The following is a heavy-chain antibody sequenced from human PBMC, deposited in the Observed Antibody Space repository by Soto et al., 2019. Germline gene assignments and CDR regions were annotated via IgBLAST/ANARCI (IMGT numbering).Heavy chain of an antibody. Sequence: SGPTLVNPTQTLTLTCTFSGFSLSTSEVGVGWIRQPPGKALEWLALIYWDDDKRYSPSLQSRLTITKDTSKNQVVLTMTNMDPVDTATYYCAHLLGGCSSKGCSPLRYDSWGQGIPVTVSS. CDR3: AHLLGGCSSKGCSPLRYDS. CDR2: IYWDDDK. J-gene: IGHJ4*02. D-gene: IGHD2-2*01. CDR1: GFSLSTSEVG. V-gene: IGHV2-5*02.